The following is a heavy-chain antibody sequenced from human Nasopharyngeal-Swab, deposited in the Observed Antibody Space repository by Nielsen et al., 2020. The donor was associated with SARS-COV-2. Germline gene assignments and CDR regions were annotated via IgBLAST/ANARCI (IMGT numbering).Heavy chain of an antibody. Sequence: PGKGLEWVALISYDGNENYYADSLKGRFTISRDNAKNALYLQVNSLRSEDTAVYYCAFGASYFDHWGQGTLVTVSS. CDR2: ISYDGNEN. D-gene: IGHD3-3*01. CDR3: AFGASYFDH. V-gene: IGHV3-30*03. J-gene: IGHJ4*02.